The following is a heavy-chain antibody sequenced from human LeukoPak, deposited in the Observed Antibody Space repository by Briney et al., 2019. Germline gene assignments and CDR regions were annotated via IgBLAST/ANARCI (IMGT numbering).Heavy chain of an antibody. CDR1: GYSFTSYW. Sequence: GESLKISCNGSGYSFTSYWIGWVRQMPGKGLEWMGIIYPDDSDTRYNPSFEGQVIISVDKSISTAYLQWSSLKASDTATYYCARHGHCTNGVCYSNYYYYMDVWGKGTTVTVSS. D-gene: IGHD2-8*01. V-gene: IGHV5-51*01. CDR2: IYPDDSDT. J-gene: IGHJ6*03. CDR3: ARHGHCTNGVCYSNYYYYMDV.